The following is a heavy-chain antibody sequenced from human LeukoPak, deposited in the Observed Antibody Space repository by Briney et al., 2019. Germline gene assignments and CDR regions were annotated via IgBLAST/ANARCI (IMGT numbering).Heavy chain of an antibody. J-gene: IGHJ4*02. CDR3: ARDLQTLYYFDY. V-gene: IGHV1-18*01. CDR2: IGAYNGNI. CDR1: GYTFTSYG. D-gene: IGHD4-11*01. Sequence: ASVEVSCKASGYTFTSYGISWVRQAPGQGLEWMGWIGAYNGNINYAQKLQGRVTMTTDTSTSTAYMELRSLRSDDAAVYYCARDLQTLYYFDYWGQGTLVTVSS.